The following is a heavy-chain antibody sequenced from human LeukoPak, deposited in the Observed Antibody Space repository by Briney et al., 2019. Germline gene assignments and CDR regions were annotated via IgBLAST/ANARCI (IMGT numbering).Heavy chain of an antibody. CDR1: GYSISSGYY. J-gene: IGHJ5*02. V-gene: IGHV4-61*01. CDR3: ACTTVLLWFGGVWFDP. Sequence: PSETLSLTCTVSGYSISSGYYWGWIRQPPGKGLEWIGYIYYSGSTNYNPSLKSRVTISVDTSKNQFSLKLSSVTAADTAVYYCACTTVLLWFGGVWFDPWGQGTLVTASS. CDR2: IYYSGST. D-gene: IGHD3-10*01.